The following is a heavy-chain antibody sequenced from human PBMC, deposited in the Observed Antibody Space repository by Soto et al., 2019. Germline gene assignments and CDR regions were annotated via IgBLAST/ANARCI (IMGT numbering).Heavy chain of an antibody. V-gene: IGHV3-33*01. CDR3: ARDPLSTPPTTVFDY. CDR2: ILYDGSNK. J-gene: IGHJ4*02. D-gene: IGHD4-4*01. Sequence: PVGSLRLSCAASGFTFSSYGMHWVRQAPGKGLEWVAVILYDGSNKYYADSVKGRFTISRDNSKNTLYLQMNSLRAEDTAVYYCARDPLSTPPTTVFDYWGQGTLVTVSS. CDR1: GFTFSSYG.